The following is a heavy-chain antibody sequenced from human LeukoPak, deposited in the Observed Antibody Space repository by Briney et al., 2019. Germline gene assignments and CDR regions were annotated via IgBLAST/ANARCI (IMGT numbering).Heavy chain of an antibody. CDR3: ARVVYSSGWYLDY. V-gene: IGHV4-38-2*02. CDR1: GYSISSGYY. Sequence: SETLSLTCTVSGYSISSGYYWGYIRQPPGKGLEWIGSIYHSGSTYYNPSLKSRVTISVDTSKNQFSLKLSSVTAADTAVYYCARVVYSSGWYLDYWGQGTLVTVSS. CDR2: IYHSGST. D-gene: IGHD6-19*01. J-gene: IGHJ4*02.